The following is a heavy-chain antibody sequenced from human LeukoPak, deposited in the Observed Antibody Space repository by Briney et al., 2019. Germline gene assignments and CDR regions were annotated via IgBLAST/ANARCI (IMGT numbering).Heavy chain of an antibody. CDR3: ARDLKTTVTTRSTHYYYMDV. V-gene: IGHV4-61*08. J-gene: IGHJ6*03. D-gene: IGHD4-17*01. Sequence: SETLSLTCTVSGGSISSGDYYWSWIRQPPGKGLEWIGYIYYSGSTNYNPSLKSRVTISVDTSKNQFSLKLSSVTAADTAVYYCARDLKTTVTTRSTHYYYMDVWGKGTTVTVSS. CDR1: GGSISSGDYY. CDR2: IYYSGST.